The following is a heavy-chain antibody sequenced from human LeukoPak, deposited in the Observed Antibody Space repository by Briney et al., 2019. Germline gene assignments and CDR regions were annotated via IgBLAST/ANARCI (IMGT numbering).Heavy chain of an antibody. J-gene: IGHJ5*02. Sequence: GGSLRLSCVASGFTFRTYPIFWVRQAPGKGLEWVATVSYDGSMQYHADSVRDRFTTFRDNSQNTVYLQMTNLRTDDTAIYYCARIVGWVQQIADLWGHGTLVTVSS. CDR1: GFTFRTYP. CDR3: ARIVGWVQQIADL. CDR2: VSYDGSMQ. D-gene: IGHD2-15*01. V-gene: IGHV3-30*04.